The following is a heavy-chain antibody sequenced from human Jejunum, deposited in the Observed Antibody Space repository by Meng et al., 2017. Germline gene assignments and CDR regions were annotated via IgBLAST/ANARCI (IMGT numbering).Heavy chain of an antibody. Sequence: AAFLMISCKGSGYRVSDYWIGWVRQMPVKGLQWMGIIYPDDSQTRYSPSFQGQVTMSADKSISTAYLPWSGLKASETAMYYCARYGGPHLWSNWFDFWGQGTLVTVSS. CDR3: ARYGGPHLWSNWFDF. CDR2: IYPDDSQT. D-gene: IGHD5-18*01. CDR1: GYRVSDYW. V-gene: IGHV5-51*01. J-gene: IGHJ5*01.